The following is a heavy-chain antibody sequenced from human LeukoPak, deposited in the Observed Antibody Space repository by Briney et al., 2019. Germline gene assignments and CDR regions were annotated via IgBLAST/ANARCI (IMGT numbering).Heavy chain of an antibody. CDR1: GASISSFY. V-gene: IGHV4-59*08. Sequence: SSETLSLTCTVSGASISSFYWSWIRQPPGKGLEWIGYVYDSGSIKYNPSLRSRVTISVDTSKNQFSLNLSSVTAADTAVYYCTRHGPRRCSGGSCSKGYFDYWGQGTLVTVSS. CDR3: TRHGPRRCSGGSCSKGYFDY. CDR2: VYDSGSI. D-gene: IGHD2-15*01. J-gene: IGHJ4*02.